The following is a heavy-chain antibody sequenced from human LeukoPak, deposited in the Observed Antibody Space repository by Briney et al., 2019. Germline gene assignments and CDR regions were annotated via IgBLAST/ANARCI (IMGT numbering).Heavy chain of an antibody. CDR3: AVCRNWPTFDY. CDR1: GFTLSSYA. V-gene: IGHV3-23*01. CDR2: ISGSGGTT. Sequence: GGSLRLSCVASGFTLSSYAMSWVRQAPGKGLEWVSAISGSGGTTYYAVSVKGRFTVSRDNSRNTLYLQMNSLRAEDTAVYYCAVCRNWPTFDYWGQGTLVTGAS. J-gene: IGHJ4*02. D-gene: IGHD1-20*01.